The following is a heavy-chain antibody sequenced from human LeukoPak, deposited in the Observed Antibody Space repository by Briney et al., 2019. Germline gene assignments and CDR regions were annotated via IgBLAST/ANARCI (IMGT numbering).Heavy chain of an antibody. CDR1: GFTFSTYW. Sequence: GGSLRLSCAASGFTFSTYWMSWVRQAPGKGLEWVANIKEDGSAKHYVDSVRGRFTISRDNAKNSLYLQMDTLRAEDTAVYYCARYSGSYGVVNWGQETLDTVPS. CDR2: IKEDGSAK. V-gene: IGHV3-7*04. J-gene: IGHJ4*02. CDR3: ARYSGSYGVVN. D-gene: IGHD1-26*01.